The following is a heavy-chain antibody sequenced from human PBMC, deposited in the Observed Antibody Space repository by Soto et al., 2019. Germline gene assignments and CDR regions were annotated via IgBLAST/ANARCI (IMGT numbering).Heavy chain of an antibody. D-gene: IGHD6-19*01. CDR3: ARVHADNSDIPPSYNWFYP. CDR1: GGTFSSYA. V-gene: IGHV1-69*06. Sequence: SVKVSCKASGGTFSSYAISWVRQAPGQGLEWMGGIIPIFGTANYAQKFQGRVTITADKSTSTAYMELSSLRSEDTAVYYCARVHADNSDIPPSYNWFYPWGQGTLVTVSS. CDR2: IIPIFGTA. J-gene: IGHJ5*02.